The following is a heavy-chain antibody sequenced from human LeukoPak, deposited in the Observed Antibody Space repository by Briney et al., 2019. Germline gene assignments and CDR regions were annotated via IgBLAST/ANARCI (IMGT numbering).Heavy chain of an antibody. J-gene: IGHJ4*02. V-gene: IGHV1-8*01. Sequence: ASVKVSCKASGYTFTSYDINWVRQATGQGLEWMGWMNPNSGNTGYAQKFQGRVTMTRNTSISTAYMELSSLRSVDTAVYYCATHSMVRGVTSDYWGQGTLVTVSS. CDR1: GYTFTSYD. CDR3: ATHSMVRGVTSDY. D-gene: IGHD3-10*01. CDR2: MNPNSGNT.